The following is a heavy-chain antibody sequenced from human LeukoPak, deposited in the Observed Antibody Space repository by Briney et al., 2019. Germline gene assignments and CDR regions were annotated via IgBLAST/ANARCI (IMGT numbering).Heavy chain of an antibody. J-gene: IGHJ3*02. Sequence: SQTLSLTCSVSGGSISSGAYYWNWIRHHPGKGLEWIGSIYYSGTTCYTPSLKSRVTMSIDTSTKYFSLKLSSVTAADTAVYYCARDSGLVPAARDAFDIWGQGTMVTVSS. V-gene: IGHV4-31*03. D-gene: IGHD2-2*01. CDR2: IYYSGTT. CDR1: GGSISSGAYY. CDR3: ARDSGLVPAARDAFDI.